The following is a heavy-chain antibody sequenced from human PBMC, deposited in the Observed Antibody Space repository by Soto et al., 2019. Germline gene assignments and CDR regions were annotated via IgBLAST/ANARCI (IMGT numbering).Heavy chain of an antibody. CDR3: ATATGAVTTSGAFDI. J-gene: IGHJ3*02. V-gene: IGHV3-53*04. CDR2: IYSAGNT. D-gene: IGHD4-17*01. Sequence: EVQLVESGAGLVQPGGSLRLSCAASGFTVSSNYINWVRQAPGKGLEWVSIIYSAGNTYYADSVKGRFTISRHNSKNTLYLQMNSLRAEDTAVYYCATATGAVTTSGAFDIWGRGTMVTVSS. CDR1: GFTVSSNY.